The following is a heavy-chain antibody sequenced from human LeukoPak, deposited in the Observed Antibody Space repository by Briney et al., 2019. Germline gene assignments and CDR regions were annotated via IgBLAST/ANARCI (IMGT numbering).Heavy chain of an antibody. CDR1: GYRFTSFW. V-gene: IGHV5-51*01. CDR2: IYPDDSET. Sequence: GESLKISCKGSGYRFTSFWIGWVRQMPGKGLEWMGIIYPDDSETIYSPSFQGQVTFSVDKSITTAYLHWSSLKASDTAMFYCARLYYYVSGYFDYWGQGTLVTVSS. J-gene: IGHJ4*02. D-gene: IGHD3-22*01. CDR3: ARLYYYVSGYFDY.